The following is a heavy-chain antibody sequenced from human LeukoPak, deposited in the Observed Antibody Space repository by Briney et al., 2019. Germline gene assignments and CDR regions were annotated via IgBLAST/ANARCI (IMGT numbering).Heavy chain of an antibody. V-gene: IGHV3-53*01. D-gene: IGHD1-26*01. CDR2: IRSDGST. CDR3: AREMYSGMYNDAFDI. Sequence: GGSLRLSCTASGFTVSGNYMSWVRQAPGKGLEWVSVIRSDGSTNHADSVKGRFTISRDNSKNTLYLQMNTLRAEDTAMYYCAREMYSGMYNDAFDIWGQGTKVTVSS. CDR1: GFTVSGNY. J-gene: IGHJ3*02.